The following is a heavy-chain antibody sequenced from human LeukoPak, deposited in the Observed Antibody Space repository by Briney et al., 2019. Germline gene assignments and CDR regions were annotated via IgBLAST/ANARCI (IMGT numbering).Heavy chain of an antibody. CDR1: GYTFTSYA. V-gene: IGHV7-4-1*02. D-gene: IGHD4-23*01. J-gene: IGHJ3*02. CDR2: INTNTGNP. Sequence: GASVKVSCKASGYTFTSYAMNWVRQAPGQGLEWMGWINTNTGNPTYAQGFTGRFVFSLDTSVSTAYLQISSLKAEDTAVYYCARVGYLRWAYLGPFDIWGQGTMVTVSS. CDR3: ARVGYLRWAYLGPFDI.